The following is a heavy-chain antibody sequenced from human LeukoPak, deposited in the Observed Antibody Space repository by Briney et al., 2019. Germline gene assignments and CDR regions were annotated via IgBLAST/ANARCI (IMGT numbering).Heavy chain of an antibody. CDR1: GFTFSIYA. CDR3: AKDWGSGWRNWFDP. V-gene: IGHV3-23*01. D-gene: IGHD6-19*01. J-gene: IGHJ5*02. CDR2: IGGRGGSA. Sequence: GGSLRLSCAASGFTFSIYAMTWVRQAPGKGLEWVATIGGRGGSAYYADSVKGRFTISRDESKNTVYLQMNSLRAEDTAVYYCAKDWGSGWRNWFDPWGQGTLVTVSS.